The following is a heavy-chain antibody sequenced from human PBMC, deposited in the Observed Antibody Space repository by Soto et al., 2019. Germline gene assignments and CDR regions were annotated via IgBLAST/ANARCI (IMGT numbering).Heavy chain of an antibody. CDR1: GGTFSSYA. V-gene: IGHV1-69*13. CDR2: IIPIFGTA. D-gene: IGHD1-26*01. J-gene: IGHJ3*02. CDR3: ARARVGATGADAFDI. Sequence: GASVKVSCKASGGTFSSYAISWVRQAPGQGLEWMGGIIPIFGTANYAQKFQGRVTITADESTSTAYMELSSLRSEDTAVYYCARARVGATGADAFDIWGQGTMVTVSS.